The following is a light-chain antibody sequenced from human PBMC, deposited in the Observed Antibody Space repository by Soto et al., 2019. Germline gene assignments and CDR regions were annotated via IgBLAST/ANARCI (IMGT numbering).Light chain of an antibody. J-gene: IGKJ4*01. CDR2: DAS. CDR1: HSIDSY. V-gene: IGKV3-11*01. CDR3: QQHSAWPPT. Sequence: EIVLTQSPATLSLSPGAGATLSCRASHSIDSYLAWYQQTPGQAPRLLIYDASNRAAGIPARFSGSGSATDFTLTISSLEPEDFAVYYCQQHSAWPPTFGGGPKVEI.